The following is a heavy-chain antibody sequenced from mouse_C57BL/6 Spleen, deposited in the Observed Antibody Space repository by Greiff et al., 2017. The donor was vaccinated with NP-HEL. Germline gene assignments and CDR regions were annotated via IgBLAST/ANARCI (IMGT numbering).Heavy chain of an antibody. CDR1: GYTFTSYW. CDR2: INPSSGYT. D-gene: IGHD3-2*01. CDR3: ARRETADY. J-gene: IGHJ2*01. Sequence: QVQLQQSGAELAKPGASVKLSCKASGYTFTSYWMHWVKQRPGQGLEWIGYINPSSGYTKYNQKFKDKAKLTAAKSSSTAYMQLSSLTYEDSAVYYCARRETADYWGQGTTLTVSS. V-gene: IGHV1-7*01.